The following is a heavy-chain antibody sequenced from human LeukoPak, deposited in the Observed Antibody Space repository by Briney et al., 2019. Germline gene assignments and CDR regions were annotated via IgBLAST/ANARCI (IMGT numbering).Heavy chain of an antibody. V-gene: IGHV3-11*01. CDR2: ISSSGSTI. CDR1: GFTFSDYY. Sequence: GGSLRLSCAASGFTFSDYYMSWIRQAPGKGLEWVSYISSSGSTIYYADSVKGRFTISRDNAKNSLYLQMNSLRAEDTAVYYCARDSSPHDDPWTIYYYYYGMDVWGQGTTVTVSS. CDR3: ARDSSPHDDPWTIYYYYYGMDV. D-gene: IGHD1-1*01. J-gene: IGHJ6*02.